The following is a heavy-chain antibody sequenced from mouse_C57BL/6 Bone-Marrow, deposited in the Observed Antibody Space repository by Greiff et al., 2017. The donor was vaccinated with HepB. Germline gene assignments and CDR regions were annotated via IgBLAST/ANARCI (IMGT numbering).Heavy chain of an antibody. J-gene: IGHJ2*01. CDR2: INPGSGGT. CDR1: GYAFTNYL. D-gene: IGHD1-1*01. CDR3: GRWNYGISH. Sequence: QVQLKESGAELVRPGTSVKVSCKASGYAFTNYLIEWVKQRPGQGLEWIGVINPGSGGTNYNEKFTGKETLTSDKSSITAYMQLGSLTYEDSAVYFCGRWNYGISHWGQGTTLTVSS. V-gene: IGHV1-54*01.